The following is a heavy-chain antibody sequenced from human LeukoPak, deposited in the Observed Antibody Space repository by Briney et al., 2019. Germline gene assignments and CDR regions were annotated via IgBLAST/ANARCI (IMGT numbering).Heavy chain of an antibody. CDR1: GYSFVGYG. CDR2: IIPIFGTA. J-gene: IGHJ6*03. V-gene: IGHV1-69*13. CDR3: ARPTQDYYYYYYMDV. Sequence: GASVKVSCKASGYSFVGYGISWVRQAPGQGLEWMGGIIPIFGTANYAQKFQGRVTITADESTSTAYMELSSLRSEDTAVYYCARPTQDYYYYYYMDVWGKGTTVTVSS.